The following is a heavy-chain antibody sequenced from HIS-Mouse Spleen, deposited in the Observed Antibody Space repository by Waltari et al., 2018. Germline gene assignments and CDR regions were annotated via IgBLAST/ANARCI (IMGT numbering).Heavy chain of an antibody. CDR2: SYYSWRT. Sequence: QLQLQESGPGLVKPSETLSLTCTVSGGSISSSSYYWGWIRQTPWKGLEGIGSSYYSWRTYYNPSLKSRVTISVDTSKNPFSLKLSSVTAADTAVYYCAREIPYSSSWYDWYFDLWGRGTLVTVSS. CDR1: GGSISSSSYY. J-gene: IGHJ2*01. D-gene: IGHD6-13*01. CDR3: AREIPYSSSWYDWYFDL. V-gene: IGHV4-39*07.